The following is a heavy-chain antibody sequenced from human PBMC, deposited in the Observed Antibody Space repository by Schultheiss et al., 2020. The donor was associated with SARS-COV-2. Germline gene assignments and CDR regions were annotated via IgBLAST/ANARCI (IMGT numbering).Heavy chain of an antibody. J-gene: IGHJ4*02. CDR1: GGSISSYY. V-gene: IGHV4-59*12. CDR2: IYYSGST. Sequence: SETLSLTCTVSGGSISSYYWSWIRQPPGKGLEWIGYIYYSGSTNYNPSLKSRVTISVDTSKNQFSLELTSVTAADTAVYYCARGGDYDDYWGQGTLVTVSS. CDR3: ARGGDYDDY.